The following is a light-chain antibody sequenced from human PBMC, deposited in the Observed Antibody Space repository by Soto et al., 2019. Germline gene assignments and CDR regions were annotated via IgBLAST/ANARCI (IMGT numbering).Light chain of an antibody. V-gene: IGLV2-14*03. J-gene: IGLJ1*01. CDR2: DVS. CDR1: SSDVGAYNY. Sequence: QSALTQPASVSGSPGQSITISCTGTSSDVGAYNYVSWYQQEPGKAPKLMIHDVSNRPSGVSNRFSGSKSGNTASLTISGLQAEDDADYYCRSYTSSDINVFGTGTKLTVL. CDR3: RSYTSSDINV.